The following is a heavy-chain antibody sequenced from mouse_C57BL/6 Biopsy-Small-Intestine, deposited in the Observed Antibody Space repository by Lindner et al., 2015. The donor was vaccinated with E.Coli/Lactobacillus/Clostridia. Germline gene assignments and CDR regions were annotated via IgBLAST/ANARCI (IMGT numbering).Heavy chain of an antibody. D-gene: IGHD1-1*01. Sequence: VQLQESGPELVKPGTSVKMSCKASGYIFTNYIMHWVKQKPGQGLEWIGYINPYNDGTKYNEKFKGKATLTSDKSSSTAYMELSSLTSEDSAVYYCARGLRWYFDVWGAGTTVTVSS. CDR2: INPYNDGT. V-gene: IGHV1-14*01. CDR1: GYIFTNYI. J-gene: IGHJ1*01. CDR3: ARGLRWYFDV.